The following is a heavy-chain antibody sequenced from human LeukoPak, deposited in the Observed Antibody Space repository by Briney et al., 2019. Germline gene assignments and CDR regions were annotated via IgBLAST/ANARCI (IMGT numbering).Heavy chain of an antibody. CDR3: ARHYGP. D-gene: IGHD3-10*01. CDR2: IYYSGST. CDR1: GFTFSSRA. V-gene: IGHV4-39*01. J-gene: IGHJ4*02. Sequence: PGGSLRLSCAASGFTFSSRAMSWVRQPPGKGLEWIGSIYYSGSTYYNPSLKSRVAISVDTSKNQFSLKLNSVTATDTAVYYCARHYGPWGQGTLVTVSS.